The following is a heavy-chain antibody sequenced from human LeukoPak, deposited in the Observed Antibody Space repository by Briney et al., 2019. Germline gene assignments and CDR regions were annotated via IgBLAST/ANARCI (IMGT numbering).Heavy chain of an antibody. CDR3: ARLPPEKAQAHYMDV. J-gene: IGHJ6*03. CDR2: INHSGST. Sequence: SETLSLTCAVYGGSFSGYYWSWIRQPPGKGLEWIGEINHSGSTNYNPSLKSRVTISVDTSKNQFSLKLSSVTAADTAVYYCARLPPEKAQAHYMDVWGKGTTVTVSS. CDR1: GGSFSGYY. V-gene: IGHV4-34*01.